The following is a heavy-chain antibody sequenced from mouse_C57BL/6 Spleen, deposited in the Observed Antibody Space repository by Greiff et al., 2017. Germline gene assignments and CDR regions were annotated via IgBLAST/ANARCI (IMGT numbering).Heavy chain of an antibody. D-gene: IGHD1-1*01. CDR2: IDPETGGT. CDR3: TRSHYCGSSSWFTY. V-gene: IGHV1-15*01. J-gene: IGHJ3*01. CDR1: GYTFTDYE. Sequence: VQLQQSGAELVRPGASVTLSCKASGYTFTDYEMHWVKQTPVHGLEWIGAIDPETGGTAYNQKFKGKAILTADISSSTAYMALRSLPSRDSAVYYCTRSHYCGSSSWFTYWGQGTLVTVSA.